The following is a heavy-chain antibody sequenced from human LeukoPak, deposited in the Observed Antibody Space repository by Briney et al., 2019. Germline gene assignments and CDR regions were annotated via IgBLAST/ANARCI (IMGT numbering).Heavy chain of an antibody. CDR3: ERGGGLWPRD. CDR2: ISYSGST. Sequence: PSETLSLTCTVSGGSISSYYWSWIRQPPGKGLEWIGYISYSGSTKYNPSLKSRVTISADTSKNQFSLKLSYVTAADTAVYHCERGGGLWPRDWGQGTLVTVSS. D-gene: IGHD5-18*01. CDR1: GGSISSYY. J-gene: IGHJ4*02. V-gene: IGHV4-59*01.